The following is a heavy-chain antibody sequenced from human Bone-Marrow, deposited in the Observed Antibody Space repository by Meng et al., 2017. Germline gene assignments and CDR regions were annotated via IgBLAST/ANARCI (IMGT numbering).Heavy chain of an antibody. D-gene: IGHD4-11*01. Sequence: QVQLQQVGAGLLTPSETLSLTCVVSGGSFSDYYWSWIRQPPGKGLEWIGEINHSGSTNYNPSLESRATISVDTSQNNLSLKLSSVTAADSAVYYCARGPTTMAHDFDYWGQGTLVTVSS. CDR3: ARGPTTMAHDFDY. J-gene: IGHJ4*02. CDR1: GGSFSDYY. V-gene: IGHV4-34*01. CDR2: INHSGST.